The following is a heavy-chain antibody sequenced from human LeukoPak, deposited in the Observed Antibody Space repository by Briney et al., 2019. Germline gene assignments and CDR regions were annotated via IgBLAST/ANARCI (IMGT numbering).Heavy chain of an antibody. CDR2: ISAYNGNT. CDR3: ARARRSGWYEGFDY. Sequence: VASVKVSCKASGYTFTSYGISWVRQAPGQGLXXXXGISAYNGNTNYAQKLQGRVTMTTDTSTSTAYMELRSLRSDDTAVYYCARARRSGWYEGFDYWGQGTLVTVSS. D-gene: IGHD6-19*01. CDR1: GYTFTSYG. J-gene: IGHJ4*02. V-gene: IGHV1-18*01.